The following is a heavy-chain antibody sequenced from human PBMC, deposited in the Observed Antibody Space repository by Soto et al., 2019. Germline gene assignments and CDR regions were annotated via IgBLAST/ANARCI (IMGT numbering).Heavy chain of an antibody. CDR1: GGSISSYY. Sequence: PSETLSLTCIVSGGSISSYYWSWIRQPPGKGLEWIGYMYYTGSTIYNPSLKSRVTISADTSKNQFSLNLRSVTAADTAVYYCARGPTTVTMVNWGQGTLVTVSS. CDR3: ARGPTTVTMVN. D-gene: IGHD4-17*01. CDR2: MYYTGST. V-gene: IGHV4-59*01. J-gene: IGHJ4*02.